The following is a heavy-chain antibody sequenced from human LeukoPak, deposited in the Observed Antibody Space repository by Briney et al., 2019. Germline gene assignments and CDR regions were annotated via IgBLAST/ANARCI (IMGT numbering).Heavy chain of an antibody. D-gene: IGHD3-10*01. CDR1: GFTFSSYG. CDR2: IRYDGSNK. CDR3: AKTLATRWFGDAFDI. J-gene: IGHJ3*02. V-gene: IGHV3-30*02. Sequence: GGSLRLSCASSGFTFSSYGMHWVRQAPGKGLEWVAFIRYDGSNKFYADSVKGRLTISRDNSNNTLYLQMNSLRAEATAVYYSAKTLATRWFGDAFDIWGQGTMVTVS.